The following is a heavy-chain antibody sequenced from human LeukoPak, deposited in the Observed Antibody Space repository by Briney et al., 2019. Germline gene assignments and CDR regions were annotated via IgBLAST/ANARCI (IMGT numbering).Heavy chain of an antibody. CDR3: ARVYYDSSGYPSALDY. CDR1: GYTFTGYY. Sequence: ASVKVSCKASGYTFTGYYMHWVRQAPGQGLEWMGWINPNSGGTNYAQKFQGRVTMTRDTSISTAYMELSRLRSDDTAVYYCARVYYDSSGYPSALDYWGQGTLVIVSS. J-gene: IGHJ4*02. V-gene: IGHV1-2*02. CDR2: INPNSGGT. D-gene: IGHD3-22*01.